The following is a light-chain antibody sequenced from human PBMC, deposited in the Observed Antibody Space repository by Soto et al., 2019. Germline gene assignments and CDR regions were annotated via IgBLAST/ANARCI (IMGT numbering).Light chain of an antibody. Sequence: QSVLTQPASVSGSPGQSITISCTGTSSDVGGYNYVSWYQHHPGKAPKLLIYDVSNRPSGISNRFSGSKSDNTASLTISGIQPEDEADYYCSSYTTSNTRQIVFGTGTKVTVL. V-gene: IGLV2-14*03. J-gene: IGLJ1*01. CDR2: DVS. CDR1: SSDVGGYNY. CDR3: SSYTTSNTRQIV.